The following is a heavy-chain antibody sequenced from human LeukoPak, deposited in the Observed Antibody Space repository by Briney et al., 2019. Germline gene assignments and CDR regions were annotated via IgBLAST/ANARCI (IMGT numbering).Heavy chain of an antibody. CDR3: ASLDCSGGGGTCQYNYGMNV. J-gene: IGHJ6*02. CDR2: IYPGDSDT. Sequence: GESLKISCKGSGYSFTRNWIGWVRQMPGKGLEWMGIIYPGDSDTRYSPSFQGQVTMSADKSISTAYLQWSSLKASDTAMYYCASLDCSGGGGTCQYNYGMNVWGQGTTVTVSS. V-gene: IGHV5-51*01. CDR1: GYSFTRNW. D-gene: IGHD2-15*01.